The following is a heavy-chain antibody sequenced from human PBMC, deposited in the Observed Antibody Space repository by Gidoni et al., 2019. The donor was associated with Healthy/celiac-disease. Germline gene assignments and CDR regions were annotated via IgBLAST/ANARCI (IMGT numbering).Heavy chain of an antibody. CDR2: ISSSSSYI. D-gene: IGHD6-13*01. Sequence: EVQLVESGGGLVKPGGYRRLSCAASGFTFSSYSMNCVRQAPGKGLECVSSISSSSSYIYYADSVKGRFTISRDNAKNSLYLQMNSLRAEDTAVYYCASPNSSSSVSGMDVWGQGTTVTVSS. V-gene: IGHV3-21*01. J-gene: IGHJ6*02. CDR3: ASPNSSSSVSGMDV. CDR1: GFTFSSYS.